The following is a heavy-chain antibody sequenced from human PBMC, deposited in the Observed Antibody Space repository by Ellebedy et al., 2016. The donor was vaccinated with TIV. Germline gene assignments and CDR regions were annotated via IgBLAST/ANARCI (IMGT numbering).Heavy chain of an antibody. CDR3: ARHVTHNSRADN. V-gene: IGHV4-34*01. CDR1: GVSFSNHY. CDR2: INHSGSA. D-gene: IGHD2/OR15-2a*01. Sequence: SETLSLXCDVSGVSFSNHYWNWIRQPPGKGLEWIGDINHSGSANYNPSLKRRVTISVDTYKNDFSLKLRSVTAADTAVYCCARHVTHNSRADNWGQGTLVTVSS. J-gene: IGHJ4*02.